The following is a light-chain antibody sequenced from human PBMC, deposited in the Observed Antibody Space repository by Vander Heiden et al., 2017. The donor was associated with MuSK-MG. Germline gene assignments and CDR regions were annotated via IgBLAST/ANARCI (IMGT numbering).Light chain of an antibody. J-gene: IGKJ4*01. V-gene: IGKV3-11*01. CDR2: DAS. CDR1: QSVSSY. Sequence: IVLSQSPATLSFSPGEGATLSCRASQSVSSYLAVYPQRTGQAPRLLIYDASKRATGIPAMFSGSGSGTDFTLSIMSLEPEDFAVYYCHQRWYCPVTFGRGTKVEIK. CDR3: HQRWYCPVT.